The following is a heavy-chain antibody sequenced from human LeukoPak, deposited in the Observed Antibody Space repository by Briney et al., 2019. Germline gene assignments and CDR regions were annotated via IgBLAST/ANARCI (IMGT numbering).Heavy chain of an antibody. CDR3: ARVLFPQDYFDY. CDR2: INPNSGGT. Sequence: ASVKVSCKASGYTFTGCYMHWARQAPGQGLEWMGWINPNSGGTNYAQKFQGRVTMTRDTSISTAYMELSRLRSDDTAVYYCARVLFPQDYFDYWGQGTLVTVSS. J-gene: IGHJ4*02. CDR1: GYTFTGCY. V-gene: IGHV1-2*02.